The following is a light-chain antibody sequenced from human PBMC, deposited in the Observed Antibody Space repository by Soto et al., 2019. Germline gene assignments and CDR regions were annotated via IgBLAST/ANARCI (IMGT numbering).Light chain of an antibody. CDR1: QSLLHSNGYNY. V-gene: IGKV2-28*01. Sequence: DIVMTQSPLSLPVTPGEPASISCRSSQSLLHSNGYNYLDWYLQKPGQSPQLLIYLGSNRASGVPDRFSGSGSGTDFTLKISSVEAEDVGVYYCMQALQTPFTFCPGTKVDIK. CDR3: MQALQTPFT. J-gene: IGKJ3*01. CDR2: LGS.